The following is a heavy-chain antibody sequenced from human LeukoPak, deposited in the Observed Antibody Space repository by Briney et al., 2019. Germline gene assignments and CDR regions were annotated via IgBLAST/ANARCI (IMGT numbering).Heavy chain of an antibody. CDR1: GFTFSSYS. D-gene: IGHD3-22*01. V-gene: IGHV3-48*01. CDR3: PRAYYYDSSGYSNMDV. J-gene: IGHJ6*03. Sequence: AGSLSLSCAASGFTFSSYSMNWVRQAPGKGLEWVSYISSSSSTIYYAVSVKGRFTISRDNAKNSLYLQMNSLRAEDTAVYYCPRAYYYDSSGYSNMDVWGKGTTVTVSS. CDR2: ISSSSSTI.